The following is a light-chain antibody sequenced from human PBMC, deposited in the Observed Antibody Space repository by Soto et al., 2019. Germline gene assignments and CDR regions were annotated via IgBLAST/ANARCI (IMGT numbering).Light chain of an antibody. CDR2: DVS. Sequence: SALTQPASVSGSPGQSITISCTGTNSDVGGYNYVSWYQQHPGKAPKLMIYDVSNWPSGVSNRFSGSKSGNTASLTISGLQAEDEADYYCSSYTNSSPYVVFGGGTKVTVL. CDR1: NSDVGGYNY. CDR3: SSYTNSSPYVV. V-gene: IGLV2-14*01. J-gene: IGLJ2*01.